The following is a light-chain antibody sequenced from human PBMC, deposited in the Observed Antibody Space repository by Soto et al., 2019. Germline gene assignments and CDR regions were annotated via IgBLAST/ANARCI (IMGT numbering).Light chain of an antibody. V-gene: IGKV1-39*01. Sequence: DIQMTQSPSSLSASVEDRITITCRASQSISTYLNWYQQRPGQAPRLLIYSASTLQSGVPSRFRGSGSGTDFTLTISSLQPEDFATYYCQHVYSMPITFGPGTKVDLK. CDR1: QSISTY. J-gene: IGKJ3*01. CDR3: QHVYSMPIT. CDR2: SAS.